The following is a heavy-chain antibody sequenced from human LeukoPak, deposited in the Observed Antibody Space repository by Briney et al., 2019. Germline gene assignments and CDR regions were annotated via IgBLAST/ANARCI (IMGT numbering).Heavy chain of an antibody. CDR1: YY. V-gene: IGHV4-59*01. CDR2: IYYSGST. J-gene: IGHJ4*02. CDR3: ARRTYFYDSSGYYFDY. Sequence: YYXSWIRQPPGKGLECIGYIYYSGSTNYNPSLKSRVTISVDTSKNQFSLKLSSVTAADTAVYYCARRTYFYDSSGYYFDYWGQGTLVTVSS. D-gene: IGHD3-22*01.